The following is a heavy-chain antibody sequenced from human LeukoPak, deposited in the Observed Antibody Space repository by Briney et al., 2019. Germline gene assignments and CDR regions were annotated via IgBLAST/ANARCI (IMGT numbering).Heavy chain of an antibody. CDR2: INPNSGGT. CDR3: ARGDVYNDY. D-gene: IGHD5-24*01. V-gene: IGHV1-2*02. CDR1: GYTFTGYY. J-gene: IGHJ4*02. Sequence: GAPVKVSCKASGYTFTGYYLHWVRQAPGQGLEWMGWINPNSGGTNYAQKFQGRVTMTRDTSITTAYMELSRLRSDDTAFYYCARGDVYNDYWGQGTLVTVSS.